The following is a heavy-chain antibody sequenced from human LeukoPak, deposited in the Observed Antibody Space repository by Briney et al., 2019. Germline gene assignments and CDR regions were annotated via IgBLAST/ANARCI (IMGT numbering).Heavy chain of an antibody. Sequence: GGSLRLSCAASGFIFSSFSVNWVRQAPGKGLEWVSSISTSGGLSSVYYADSVKGRFTISRDNAKNSLFLQMNSLGAEDTAVYYCAKCRVGAANFDYWGQGTLVTVSS. V-gene: IGHV3-21*04. J-gene: IGHJ4*02. CDR2: ISTSGGLSSV. D-gene: IGHD1-26*01. CDR3: AKCRVGAANFDY. CDR1: GFIFSSFS.